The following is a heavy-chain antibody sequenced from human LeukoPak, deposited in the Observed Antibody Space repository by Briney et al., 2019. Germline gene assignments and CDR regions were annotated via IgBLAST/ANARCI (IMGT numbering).Heavy chain of an antibody. D-gene: IGHD1-20*01. CDR2: IHSSGNYI. J-gene: IGHJ4*02. CDR1: ASGVAFSSHS. V-gene: IGHV3-21*05. CDR3: AREYNSRATFDY. Sequence: GGSLRLSCAASASGVAFSSHSMNWVRQAPGKGLEWISYIHSSGNYIFYAASVKGRFAVSGDNARNSLFLQMNNLRAEDTAIYYCAREYNSRATFDYWGQGTLVSVSS.